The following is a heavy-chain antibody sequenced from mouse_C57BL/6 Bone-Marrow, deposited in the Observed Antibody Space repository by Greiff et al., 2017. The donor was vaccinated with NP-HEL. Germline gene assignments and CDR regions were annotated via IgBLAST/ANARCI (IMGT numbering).Heavy chain of an antibody. V-gene: IGHV1-82*01. Sequence: QVQLQQSGPELVKPGASVKISCKASGYAFSSSWMNWVKQRPGKGLEWIGRIYPGDGGTNYNGKFKGKATLTADKSSSTAYMQLSRLTSEDSEVYFCAGLYYGFYWYFGVWGTGATVTVSS. D-gene: IGHD2-2*01. CDR2: IYPGDGGT. CDR1: GYAFSSSW. CDR3: AGLYYGFYWYFGV. J-gene: IGHJ1*03.